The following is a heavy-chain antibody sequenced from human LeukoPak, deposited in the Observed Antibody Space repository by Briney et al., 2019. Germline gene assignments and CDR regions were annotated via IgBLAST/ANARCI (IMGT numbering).Heavy chain of an antibody. V-gene: IGHV4-39*01. CDR3: ARHRRWTILFDY. D-gene: IGHD5-24*01. CDR1: GGSISSSSYY. J-gene: IGHJ4*02. Sequence: SETLSLTCTVSGGSISSSSYYWGWIRQPPGKGLEWIGSIYYSGSTYYNPSLKSRVTISVDTSKKQFSLKLSSVTAADTAVYYCARHRRWTILFDYWGQGTLVTVSS. CDR2: IYYSGST.